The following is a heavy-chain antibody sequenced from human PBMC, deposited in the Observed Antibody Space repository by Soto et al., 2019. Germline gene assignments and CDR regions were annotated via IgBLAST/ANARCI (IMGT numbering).Heavy chain of an antibody. V-gene: IGHV3-15*07. Sequence: EVQLVDSGGGLLQPGGSLRLSCAASGFIFRDAWMNWVRQAPGKGLEWVGRIKSKSSGGATDYAAPVKGRFTISRDDSKNTLYLQMNGLKTEDTAIYYCTADLQYGQYNLDYWGKGTLVTVSS. CDR3: TADLQYGQYNLDY. CDR2: IKSKSSGGAT. D-gene: IGHD1-1*01. CDR1: GFIFRDAW. J-gene: IGHJ4*02.